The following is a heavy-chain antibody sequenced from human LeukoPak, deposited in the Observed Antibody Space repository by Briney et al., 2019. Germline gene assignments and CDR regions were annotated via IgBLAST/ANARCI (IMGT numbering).Heavy chain of an antibody. V-gene: IGHV3-33*01. CDR3: ARDHAYSSGWYVISYYYGMDV. J-gene: IGHJ6*02. CDR2: IWYDGSNK. Sequence: AGSLRLSCAASGFTFSSYGMHWVRQAPGKGLEWMAVIWYDGSNKYYADSVQGRLTICRDNSKNTLYLQMNSRRAEDTAVYYCARDHAYSSGWYVISYYYGMDVWGQGTTVTVSS. CDR1: GFTFSSYG. D-gene: IGHD6-19*01.